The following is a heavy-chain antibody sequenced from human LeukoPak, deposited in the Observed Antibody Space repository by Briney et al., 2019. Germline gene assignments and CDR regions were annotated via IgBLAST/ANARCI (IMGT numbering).Heavy chain of an antibody. J-gene: IGHJ3*02. CDR3: ARVEMATQGAFDI. CDR1: GFTFSSYG. Sequence: GGSLRLSCAASGFTFSSYGMHWVRQAPGKGLEWVAVIWYDGSNKYYADSVKGRFSISRDNAQNSLYLQMNSLKDEDTAIYYCARVEMATQGAFDIWGQRTMVTVSS. CDR2: IWYDGSNK. V-gene: IGHV3-33*01. D-gene: IGHD5-24*01.